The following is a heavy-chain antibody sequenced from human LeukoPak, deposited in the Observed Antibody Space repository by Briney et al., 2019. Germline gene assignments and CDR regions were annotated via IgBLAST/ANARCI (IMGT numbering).Heavy chain of an antibody. CDR2: IYPGDSDT. CDR1: GYSFTNYW. J-gene: IGHJ4*02. Sequence: GESLKISRKGSGYSFTNYWIGWVRQMPGKGLDWMGTIYPGDSDTRYSPSFQGQVTISADKSISTAFLQWSSLKASDTAMYYCARQKYSSGSARDYWGQGTLVTVSS. D-gene: IGHD6-19*01. CDR3: ARQKYSSGSARDY. V-gene: IGHV5-51*01.